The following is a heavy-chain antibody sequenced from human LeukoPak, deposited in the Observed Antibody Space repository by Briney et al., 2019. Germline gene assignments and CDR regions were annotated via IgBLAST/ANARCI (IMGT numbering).Heavy chain of an antibody. CDR1: GFTFTTYG. CDR2: IGGSGTRT. Sequence: GGSLRLSCSASGFTFTTYGMNWVRQAPGKGLEWVSGIGGSGTRTYYADSVKGRFTISRDNSKNTLDLQLNSLRAEDTAVYYCAKGGQFDFDYNHYYMDVWGKGTTVTVSS. V-gene: IGHV3-23*01. J-gene: IGHJ6*03. D-gene: IGHD3-10*01. CDR3: AKGGQFDFDYNHYYMDV.